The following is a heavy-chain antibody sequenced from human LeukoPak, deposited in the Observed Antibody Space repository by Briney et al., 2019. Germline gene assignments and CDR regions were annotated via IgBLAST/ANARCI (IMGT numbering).Heavy chain of an antibody. CDR3: AKGGIAAAGTGENYFDY. CDR1: GFTLSSYW. D-gene: IGHD6-13*01. Sequence: GGSLRLSCAASGFTLSSYWMSWVRQAPGKGLEWVANIKQDGSEKYCVDSVKGRFTISRDNAKNSLYLQMNSLRAEDTAVYYCAKGGIAAAGTGENYFDYWGQGTLVTVSS. V-gene: IGHV3-7*01. CDR2: IKQDGSEK. J-gene: IGHJ4*02.